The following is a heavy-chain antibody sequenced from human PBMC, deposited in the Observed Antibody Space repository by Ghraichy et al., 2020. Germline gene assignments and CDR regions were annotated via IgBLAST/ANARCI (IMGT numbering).Heavy chain of an antibody. CDR2: IYSGGST. V-gene: IGHV3-53*01. J-gene: IGHJ4*02. D-gene: IGHD2-15*01. CDR3: ARWSYCSGGSCYGPPGGFDY. CDR1: GFTVSSNY. Sequence: GGSLRLSCAASGFTVSSNYMSWVRQAPGKGLEWVSVIYSGGSTYYADSVKGRFTISRDNSKNTLYLQMNSLRAEDTAVYYCARWSYCSGGSCYGPPGGFDYWGQGTLVTVSS.